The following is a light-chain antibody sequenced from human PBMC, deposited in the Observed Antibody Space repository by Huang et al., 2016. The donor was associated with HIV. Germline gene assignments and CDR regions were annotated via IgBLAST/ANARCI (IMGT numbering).Light chain of an antibody. CDR1: QSITTW. J-gene: IGKJ2*01. V-gene: IGKV1-5*03. CDR2: KAS. Sequence: DIQMTQSPSTLSASVGDRVTITCRASQSITTWLAWYQQKPGEAPKLLISKASNLQNGVPSRFRGSGSGTEFTLTISGLQPDDFATYYCQQLNSYSYTFGQGTKVELK. CDR3: QQLNSYSYT.